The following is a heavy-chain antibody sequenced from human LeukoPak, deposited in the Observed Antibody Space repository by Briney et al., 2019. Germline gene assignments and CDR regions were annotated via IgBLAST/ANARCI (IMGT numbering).Heavy chain of an antibody. J-gene: IGHJ4*02. CDR2: INPNSGGT. CDR3: AKDAIVRDYSNSDY. D-gene: IGHD4-11*01. Sequence: SSVKVSCKASGYTFTNYYIHWVRQAPGQGLEWMGWINPNSGGTNYAQKFQGRVTMTRDTSISTAYMELSRLTSDDTAVYYCAKDAIVRDYSNSDYWGQGTLVTVSS. CDR1: GYTFTNYY. V-gene: IGHV1-2*02.